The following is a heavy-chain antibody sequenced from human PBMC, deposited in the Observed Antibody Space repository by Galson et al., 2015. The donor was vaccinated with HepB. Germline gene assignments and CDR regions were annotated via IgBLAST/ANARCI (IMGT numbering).Heavy chain of an antibody. Sequence: LRLSCAASGFTFSSYAMSWVRQAPGKGLEWVSGISSGGNTYYADSVKGRFTISRDNSKNTLYLQMSSLRAEDTAVYYCAKDRCNGGSCYLRYFDYWGQGTLVTVSS. CDR1: GFTFSSYA. CDR3: AKDRCNGGSCYLRYFDY. V-gene: IGHV3-23*01. CDR2: ISSGGNT. D-gene: IGHD2-15*01. J-gene: IGHJ4*02.